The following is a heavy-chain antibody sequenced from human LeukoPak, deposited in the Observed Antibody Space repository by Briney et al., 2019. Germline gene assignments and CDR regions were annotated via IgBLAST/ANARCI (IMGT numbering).Heavy chain of an antibody. CDR3: AKVGLLWFGETSAWFDP. Sequence: PGGSLRLSCAASGFTFSSYAMSWVRQAPGKGLEWVSAISGSGGSTYYADSVKGRFTISRDNSKNTLYLQMNSLRAEDTAVYYCAKVGLLWFGETSAWFDPWGQGTLVTVSS. CDR1: GFTFSSYA. V-gene: IGHV3-23*01. D-gene: IGHD3-10*01. J-gene: IGHJ5*02. CDR2: ISGSGGST.